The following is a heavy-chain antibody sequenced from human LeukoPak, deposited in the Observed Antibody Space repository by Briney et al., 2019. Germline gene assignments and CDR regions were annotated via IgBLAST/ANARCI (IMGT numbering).Heavy chain of an antibody. CDR3: AKGRNAFDI. CDR1: GFTFDDYA. J-gene: IGHJ3*02. CDR2: ISWNSGSI. V-gene: IGHV3-9*01. Sequence: PGGSLRLSCAASGFTFDDYAMHWVRQAPGKGLEWVSGISWNSGSIGYADSVKGRFTISRDNAKNSLYLQMNSLRAEGTALYYCAKGRNAFDIWGQGTMVTVSS.